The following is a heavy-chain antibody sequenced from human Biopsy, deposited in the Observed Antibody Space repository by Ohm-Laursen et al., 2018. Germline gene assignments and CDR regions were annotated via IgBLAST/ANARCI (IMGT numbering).Heavy chain of an antibody. CDR3: ARDPLNGHKHFDY. CDR1: SYTFTVYN. V-gene: IGHV1-2*02. CDR2: INCKTGAT. D-gene: IGHD2-8*01. J-gene: IGHJ4*02. Sequence: SVKVSCKASSYTFTVYNIHWMRQAPGQGLEWLGYINCKTGATNYAQKFQGTVTMTRDTSISTAYLALGSLRSADTAIYYCARDPLNGHKHFDYWGQGSLGTVSS.